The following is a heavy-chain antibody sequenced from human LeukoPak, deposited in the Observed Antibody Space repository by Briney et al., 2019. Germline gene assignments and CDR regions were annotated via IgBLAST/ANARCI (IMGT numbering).Heavy chain of an antibody. D-gene: IGHD2-15*01. CDR1: GYTFTSYD. Sequence: GASVKVSCKASGYTFTSYDINWVRQATGQGLEWMGWMNPNSGNTGYVQKFQGRVTVTRNTSISTAYMELSSLRSEDTAVYYCARGYCSGGSCYFLYFQHWGQGTLVTVSS. CDR2: MNPNSGNT. V-gene: IGHV1-8*01. J-gene: IGHJ1*01. CDR3: ARGYCSGGSCYFLYFQH.